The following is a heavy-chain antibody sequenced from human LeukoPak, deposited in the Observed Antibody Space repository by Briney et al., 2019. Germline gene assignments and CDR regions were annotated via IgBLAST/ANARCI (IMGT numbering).Heavy chain of an antibody. Sequence: SETLSLTCAVYGGSFSGYYWSWIRQPPGKGLEWIGEINHSGSTNYNPSLKSRVTISVDTSKNQFSLKLSSVTAADTAVYYCARDYGGNPGGKHDAFDIWGQGTMVTVSS. D-gene: IGHD4-23*01. CDR2: INHSGST. J-gene: IGHJ3*02. CDR3: ARDYGGNPGGKHDAFDI. V-gene: IGHV4-34*01. CDR1: GGSFSGYY.